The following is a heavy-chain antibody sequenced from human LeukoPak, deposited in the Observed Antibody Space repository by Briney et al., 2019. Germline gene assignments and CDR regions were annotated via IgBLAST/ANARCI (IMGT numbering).Heavy chain of an antibody. D-gene: IGHD2-2*01. CDR1: GFTFTTYY. Sequence: GGSLRLSCAASGFTFTTYYMSWVRQAPGKGLEWVASIKQDGSEKHYLDSVKGRFTISRDNAKGSLSLQMNTLRVEDTAVYYCARDGDGVSAMPFDYWGQGTLVTVSS. J-gene: IGHJ4*02. CDR2: IKQDGSEK. CDR3: ARDGDGVSAMPFDY. V-gene: IGHV3-7*01.